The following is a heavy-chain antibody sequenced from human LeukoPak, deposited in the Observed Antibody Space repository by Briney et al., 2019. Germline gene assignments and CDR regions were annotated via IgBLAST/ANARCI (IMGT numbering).Heavy chain of an antibody. CDR1: GYRFTSYW. V-gene: IGHV5-51*01. D-gene: IGHD5-24*01. Sequence: GGALEISWKGSGYRFTSYWIGWVRQVPGKGLEWMGIIYSGDSDTRYSPSFQGQVTISADKSTSTAYLQWRSLKASDTAMYYCARRGSRDGYNYDWYFDLWGRGTLVTVSS. CDR2: IYSGDSDT. J-gene: IGHJ2*01. CDR3: ARRGSRDGYNYDWYFDL.